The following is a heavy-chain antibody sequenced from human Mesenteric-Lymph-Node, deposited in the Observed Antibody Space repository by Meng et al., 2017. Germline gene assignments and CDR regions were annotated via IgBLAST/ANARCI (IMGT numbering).Heavy chain of an antibody. J-gene: IGHJ5*02. CDR3: ARPIAAAGWFDP. CDR1: GYSISSSNW. Sequence: QVQPQESGPGLVKPSDTLSLTCAVSGYSISSSNWWGWIRQPPGKGLEWIGYIYYSGRTYYNPSLKSRVTISVDTSKNQFSLKLSSVTAADTAVYYCARPIAAAGWFDPWGQGTLVTVSS. V-gene: IGHV4-28*01. CDR2: IYYSGRT. D-gene: IGHD6-13*01.